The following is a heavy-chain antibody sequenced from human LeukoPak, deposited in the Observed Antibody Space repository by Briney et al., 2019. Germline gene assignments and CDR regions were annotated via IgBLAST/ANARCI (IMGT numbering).Heavy chain of an antibody. CDR2: ISAHNGKT. CDR3: ARGRGFYDSSAYYRFDY. V-gene: IGHV1-18*01. J-gene: IGHJ4*02. D-gene: IGHD3-22*01. Sequence: ASVKVSCKASGYTFTSYGISWVRQAPGQGLEWLGWISAHNGKTNYAQKFQDRVTMTTDTSTRTAYMVLRSLRSDDTAVYYCARGRGFYDSSAYYRFDYWGQGTLVTVSS. CDR1: GYTFTSYG.